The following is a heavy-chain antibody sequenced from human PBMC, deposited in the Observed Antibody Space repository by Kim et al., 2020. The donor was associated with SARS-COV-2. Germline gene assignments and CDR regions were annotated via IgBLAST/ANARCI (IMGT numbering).Heavy chain of an antibody. V-gene: IGHV4-4*02. CDR1: GVSIDTNNW. J-gene: IGHJ4*02. CDR2: IYDTETT. D-gene: IGHD2-21*02. Sequence: SETLSLTCLVSGVSIDTNNWWTLLRQTPGKGLEWIGAIYDTETTDYNPSLKSRVTIFMDKSKNEFSLKLTSVTAADTAVYYCARDLRYGDSRPLDFWGPGSLVSVSS. CDR3: ARDLRYGDSRPLDF.